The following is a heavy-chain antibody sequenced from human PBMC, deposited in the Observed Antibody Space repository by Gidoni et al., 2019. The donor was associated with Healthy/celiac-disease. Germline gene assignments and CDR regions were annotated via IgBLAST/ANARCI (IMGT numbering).Heavy chain of an antibody. CDR3: ARGSPYYYDSSGYRNWFDP. D-gene: IGHD3-22*01. V-gene: IGHV4-34*01. Sequence: QVQLQQWGAGLLKPSETLSLTCAVYGGSFSGYYWSWIRQPPGKGLEWIGEINHSGSTNYNPSLKSRVTISVDTSKNQFSLKLSSVTAADTAVYYCARGSPYYYDSSGYRNWFDPWGQGTLVTVSS. CDR1: GGSFSGYY. J-gene: IGHJ5*02. CDR2: INHSGST.